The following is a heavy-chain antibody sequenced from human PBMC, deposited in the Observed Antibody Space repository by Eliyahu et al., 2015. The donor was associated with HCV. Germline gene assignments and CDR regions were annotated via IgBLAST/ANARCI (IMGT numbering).Heavy chain of an antibody. V-gene: IGHV3-30*04. D-gene: IGHD6-19*01. CDR3: ARGMGQWLVFFFDY. J-gene: IGHJ4*02. CDR2: ISYDGSNK. Sequence: STYAIHWVRQAPGKGLEWVAVISYDGSNKYYADSVKGRFTISRDNSKNTLYLQMNSLRAEDTAVYYCARGMGQWLVFFFDYWGQGTLVXVSS. CDR1: STYA.